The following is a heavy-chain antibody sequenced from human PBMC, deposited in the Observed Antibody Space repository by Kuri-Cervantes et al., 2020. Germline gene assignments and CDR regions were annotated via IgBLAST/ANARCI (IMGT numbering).Heavy chain of an antibody. Sequence: GGSLRLSCAASGFTFSSYSMNWVRQAPGKGLEWVAVISYDGSNKYYADSVKGRFTISRDNSKNTLYPQMNSLRAEDTAVYYCAKDSGDILTDPGHPGHFQHWGQGTLVTVSS. CDR1: GFTFSSYS. D-gene: IGHD3-9*01. CDR3: AKDSGDILTDPGHPGHFQH. CDR2: ISYDGSNK. J-gene: IGHJ1*01. V-gene: IGHV3-30*18.